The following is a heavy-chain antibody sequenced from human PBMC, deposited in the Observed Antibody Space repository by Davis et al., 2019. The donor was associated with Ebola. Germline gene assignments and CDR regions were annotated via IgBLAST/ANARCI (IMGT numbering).Heavy chain of an antibody. Sequence: ASVKVSCKASGYTFTSYYMHWVRQAPGQGLEWMGIINPSGGSTSYAQKFQGRVTMTRDTSTSTVYMELSSLRSEDTAVYYCARGGSSGGDPIHTYYYYYYGMDVWGQGTTVTVSS. CDR1: GYTFTSYY. J-gene: IGHJ6*02. CDR2: INPSGGST. CDR3: ARGGSSGGDPIHTYYYYYYGMDV. V-gene: IGHV1-46*01. D-gene: IGHD6-19*01.